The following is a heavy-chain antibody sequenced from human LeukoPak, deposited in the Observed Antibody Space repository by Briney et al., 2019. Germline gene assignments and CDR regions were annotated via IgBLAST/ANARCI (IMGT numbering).Heavy chain of an antibody. CDR3: AKNGEVLSWFDP. CDR1: GFTFSSYA. J-gene: IGHJ5*02. Sequence: GRSLRLSCASSGFTFSSYAMSWVRQAPGRGLEWVSAISASGDRTYYADAVKGRFTISRDNSKNTLYLQMNSLRAEDTAVYSCAKNGEVLSWFDPWGQGTLVTVSS. D-gene: IGHD3-10*01. CDR2: ISASGDRT. V-gene: IGHV3-23*01.